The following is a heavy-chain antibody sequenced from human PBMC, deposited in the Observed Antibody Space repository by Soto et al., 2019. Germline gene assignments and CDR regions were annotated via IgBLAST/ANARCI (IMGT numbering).Heavy chain of an antibody. D-gene: IGHD6-6*01. V-gene: IGHV3-30-3*01. CDR1: GFTFSSYA. J-gene: IGHJ4*02. Sequence: GGSLRLSCAASGFTFSSYAMHWVRQAPGKGLEWVAVISYDGGNKYYADSVKGRFTISRDNSKNTLYLQMNSLRAEDTAVYYCARDWEYSSIKYDYWGQGTLVTVSS. CDR3: ARDWEYSSIKYDY. CDR2: ISYDGGNK.